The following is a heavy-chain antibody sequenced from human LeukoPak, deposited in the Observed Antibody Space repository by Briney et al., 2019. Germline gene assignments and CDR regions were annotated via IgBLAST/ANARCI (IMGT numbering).Heavy chain of an antibody. D-gene: IGHD3-10*01. Sequence: SETLSLTCTVSGGSVSSGGYYWSWIRQPPGKGLEWIGEINNSGSTNYNPSLKSRVTISVDTSKNQFSLKLSSVTAADTAVYYCARRLKFGEIWGQGTLVTVSS. CDR3: ARRLKFGEI. J-gene: IGHJ4*02. CDR1: GGSVSSGGYY. V-gene: IGHV4-61*08. CDR2: INNSGST.